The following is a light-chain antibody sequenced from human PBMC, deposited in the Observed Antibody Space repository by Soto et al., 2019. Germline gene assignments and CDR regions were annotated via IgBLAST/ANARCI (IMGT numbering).Light chain of an antibody. J-gene: IGKJ4*01. V-gene: IGKV3-11*01. CDR3: QQRSNWPLT. CDR2: DAS. CDR1: QSLSSY. Sequence: IVLNQSPATLSLCPGERATLSCRASQSLSSYLAWYQQIPGQAPRLLIYDASKRATGIPARFSGSGSGTDFTLTISSLEPEDFAVYYCQQRSNWPLTFGGGTKVDIK.